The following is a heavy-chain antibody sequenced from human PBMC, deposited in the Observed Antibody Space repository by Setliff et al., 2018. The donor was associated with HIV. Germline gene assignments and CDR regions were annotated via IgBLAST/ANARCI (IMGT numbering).Heavy chain of an antibody. CDR3: ARSLTKQLVLGTSREYYFDS. CDR2: VYYSGST. V-gene: IGHV4-61*08. J-gene: IGHJ4*02. Sequence: SETLSLTCTVSGGSIRTGAYYWGWIRQPPGKGLEWIGYVYYSGSTQYSPSLKSRVSISLDPSTKQVSLRLRSVTAADTAVYYCARSLTKQLVLGTSREYYFDSWGLGALVTVSS. CDR1: GGSIRTGAYY. D-gene: IGHD6-13*01.